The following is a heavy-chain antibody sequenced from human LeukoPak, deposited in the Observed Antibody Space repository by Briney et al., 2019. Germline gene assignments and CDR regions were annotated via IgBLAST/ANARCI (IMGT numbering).Heavy chain of an antibody. Sequence: GGPLRLSSAASGFTFSSYVMTWVRQAPGKGLEWVSVINSSGGVTYYADSVEGRFTISRDNSKNTLYLQMNSLRAEDTAVYYCAKEGLRAFDVWGQGTMVTVSS. CDR3: AKEGLRAFDV. V-gene: IGHV3-23*01. CDR2: INSSGGVT. CDR1: GFTFSSYV. J-gene: IGHJ3*01. D-gene: IGHD4-17*01.